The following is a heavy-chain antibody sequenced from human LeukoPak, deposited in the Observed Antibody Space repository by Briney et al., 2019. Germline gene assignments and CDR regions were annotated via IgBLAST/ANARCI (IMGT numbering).Heavy chain of an antibody. CDR1: GFTFSHYW. CDR3: ARAASIGTVDY. V-gene: IGHV3-7*01. CDR2: INQDGSGK. J-gene: IGHJ4*02. D-gene: IGHD6-13*01. Sequence: GGSLRLSCAASGFTFSHYWMSWVRQAPGKGLEWVANINQDGSGKYCVDSVEGRFTISRDNAKNSLFLQMNSLRVEDTALYYCARAASIGTVDYWGLGTLVSVSS.